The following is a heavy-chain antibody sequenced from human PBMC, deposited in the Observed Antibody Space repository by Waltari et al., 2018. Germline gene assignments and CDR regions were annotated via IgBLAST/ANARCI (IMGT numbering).Heavy chain of an antibody. CDR3: ARDKGSSSGWYHAFDI. D-gene: IGHD6-19*01. Sequence: QVQLVESGGGVVQPGRSLRLSCAASGFTFSSYAMHGVRQAPGKGLEWVAVIAYDGSNKYYADSVKGRFTISRDNSKNTLYLQMNSLRAEDTAVYYCARDKGSSSGWYHAFDIWGQGTMVTVSS. CDR1: GFTFSSYA. V-gene: IGHV3-30-3*01. CDR2: IAYDGSNK. J-gene: IGHJ3*02.